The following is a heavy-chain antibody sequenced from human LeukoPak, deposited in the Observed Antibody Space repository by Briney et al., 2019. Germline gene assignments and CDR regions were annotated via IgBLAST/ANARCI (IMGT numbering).Heavy chain of an antibody. CDR1: GFTFSTYA. D-gene: IGHD3-10*01. V-gene: IGHV3-23*01. CDR2: ISGSDGST. J-gene: IGHJ4*02. CDR3: AKLPMVRGRNYFDY. Sequence: PGGSLRLSCAASGFTFSTYAMTWVRQAPGKGLEWVSTISGSDGSTYYVDSVKGRFTISRDNSKDTLYLQMNSLRAEDTAVYYCAKLPMVRGRNYFDYWGQGTLVTVSS.